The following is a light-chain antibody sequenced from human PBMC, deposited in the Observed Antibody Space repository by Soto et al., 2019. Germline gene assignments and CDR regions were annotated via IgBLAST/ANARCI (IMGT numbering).Light chain of an antibody. J-gene: IGKJ4*01. V-gene: IGKV3-15*01. CDR1: QSVSRH. CDR3: QQYNNWPLT. Sequence: ETVMTQFPATLSVSPGERTTLSCRASQSVSRHLAWYQQRPGQTPRLLFYGASTRATGIPARFSASGSGTEFTLTISSLQSEDFAVYYCQQYNNWPLTFGGGTKVAIE. CDR2: GAS.